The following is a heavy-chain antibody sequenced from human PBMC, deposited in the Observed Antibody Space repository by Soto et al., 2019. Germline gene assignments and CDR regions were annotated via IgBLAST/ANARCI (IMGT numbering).Heavy chain of an antibody. V-gene: IGHV1-24*01. J-gene: IGHJ4*02. D-gene: IGHD3-3*01. CDR2: FDPEDGET. CDR3: ATVSYYDFWSGYPLQAY. Sequence: ASVKVSCKVSGYTLTELSMHWVRQAPGKGLEWMGGFDPEDGETIYAQKFQGRVTMTEDTSTDTAYMELSSLRSEDTAVYYCATVSYYDFWSGYPLQAYWGQGTLDPGSS. CDR1: GYTLTELS.